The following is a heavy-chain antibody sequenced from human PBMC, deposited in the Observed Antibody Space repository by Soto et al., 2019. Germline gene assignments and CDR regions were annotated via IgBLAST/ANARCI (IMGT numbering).Heavy chain of an antibody. J-gene: IGHJ4*02. CDR2: NIPIFGTA. D-gene: IGHD6-25*01. CDR1: GGTFSSYA. V-gene: IGHV1-69*01. Sequence: QVQLVQSGAEVKQTGSSVKVSCKASGGTFSSYALSWVRQAPGHGLEWMGGNIPIFGTANCAQKVQGRVTITADESTSTAYMELSRLRSEDTAVYYCARGPDSGYFFYWGQGTLFTVSS. CDR3: ARGPDSGYFFY.